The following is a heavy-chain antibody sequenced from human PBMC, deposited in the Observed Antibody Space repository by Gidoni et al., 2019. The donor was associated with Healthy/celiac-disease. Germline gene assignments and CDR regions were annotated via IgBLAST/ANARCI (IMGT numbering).Heavy chain of an antibody. Sequence: EVQLVESGGGLVKTGGSLRLSCAASGFPFSSYSTNWVRQAPGKGLEWVSSIRSSSSYIYYDDSVKGRFTISRDNAKNSLYLQMNSLRAGYTAVYYCARDLGIAVAGTRDYYYGMDVWGLGTTVTVSS. CDR1: GFPFSSYS. CDR3: ARDLGIAVAGTRDYYYGMDV. V-gene: IGHV3-21*01. D-gene: IGHD6-19*01. J-gene: IGHJ6*02. CDR2: IRSSSSYI.